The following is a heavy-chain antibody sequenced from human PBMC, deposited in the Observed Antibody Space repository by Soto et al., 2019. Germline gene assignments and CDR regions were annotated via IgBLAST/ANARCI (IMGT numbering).Heavy chain of an antibody. CDR3: TRSLSGYYGMDL. J-gene: IGHJ6*02. Sequence: QITLKESGPTLVKPTQTLTLTCTVSGFSLSTRGMGVGWIRQPPGKALEWLALICWDDDKRYSPSLKSKPTLTQDTSKNQVTLTMTTVPPVDTGTYSETRSLSGYYGMDLWGQGTTVTVSS. CDR2: ICWDDDK. CDR1: GFSLSTRGMG. V-gene: IGHV2-5*02.